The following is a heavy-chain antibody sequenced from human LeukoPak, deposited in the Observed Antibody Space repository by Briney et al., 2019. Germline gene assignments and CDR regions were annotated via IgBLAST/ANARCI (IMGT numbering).Heavy chain of an antibody. Sequence: GRSLRLSCAASGFTVSRNYMSWVRQAPGKGLEWVSLTYSDGSTSYTELVKGRFTISRDNSKNTLSLQLNSLRAEDTAVYYCARDGGSSTKEPTGGYYYYGMDVWGQGTTVTVFS. D-gene: IGHD1-1*01. CDR2: TYSDGST. J-gene: IGHJ6*02. V-gene: IGHV3-53*01. CDR1: GFTVSRNY. CDR3: ARDGGSSTKEPTGGYYYYGMDV.